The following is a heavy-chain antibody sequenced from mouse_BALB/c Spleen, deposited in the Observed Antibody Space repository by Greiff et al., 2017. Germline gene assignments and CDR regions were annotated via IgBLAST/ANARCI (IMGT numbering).Heavy chain of an antibody. V-gene: IGHV1-80*01. J-gene: IGHJ1*01. CDR3: DRRNWGGGDWYFDV. Sequence: QVQLQQSGAELVRPGSSVKISCKASGYAFSSYWMNWVKQRPGQGLEWIGQIYPGDGDTNYNGKFKGKATLTADKSSSTAYMQLSSLTSEDSAVYFCDRRNWGGGDWYFDVWGEGTTVTVSA. D-gene: IGHD4-1*01. CDR2: IYPGDGDT. CDR1: GYAFSSYW.